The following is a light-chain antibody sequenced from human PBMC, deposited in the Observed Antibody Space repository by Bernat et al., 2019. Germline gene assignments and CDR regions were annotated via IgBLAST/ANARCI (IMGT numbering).Light chain of an antibody. V-gene: IGKV1-39*01. CDR3: QQSYSLPYT. CDR1: QSITTY. CDR2: GAS. Sequence: DIQMTQSPFSLSASVGDRVTIICRASQSITTYLNWYQQKPGKAPKLLIYGASNLQSGVPSRRSGSGSGTDFTLTISSLQPEDVATYYCQQSYSLPYTFGQGTKLEIK. J-gene: IGKJ2*01.